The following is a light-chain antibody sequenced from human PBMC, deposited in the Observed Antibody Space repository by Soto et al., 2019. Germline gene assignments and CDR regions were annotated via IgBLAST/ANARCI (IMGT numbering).Light chain of an antibody. CDR2: KAS. CDR1: QSTTNW. V-gene: IGKV1-5*03. Sequence: DIQMTQSPSILSASVADRVTSTCRASQSTTNWLAWYQQKPGKAPKLLIYKASSLESGVPSRFRGSGSGTELTLTISSLQPDDFATYYCQQYNSYSAWTFGQGTKVDIK. CDR3: QQYNSYSAWT. J-gene: IGKJ1*01.